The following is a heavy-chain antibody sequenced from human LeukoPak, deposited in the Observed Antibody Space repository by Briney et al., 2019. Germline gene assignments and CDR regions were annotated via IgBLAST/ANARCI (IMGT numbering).Heavy chain of an antibody. Sequence: GGSLRLSCAASGFTFSSYAMHWVRQAPGKGLEWVAVISYDGSNKYYADSVKGRFTISRDNSKNTLYLQMNSLRAEDTAVYYCARVGSDWFDPWGQGTLVTVSP. CDR2: ISYDGSNK. J-gene: IGHJ5*02. CDR3: ARVGSDWFDP. D-gene: IGHD3-16*01. V-gene: IGHV3-30*04. CDR1: GFTFSSYA.